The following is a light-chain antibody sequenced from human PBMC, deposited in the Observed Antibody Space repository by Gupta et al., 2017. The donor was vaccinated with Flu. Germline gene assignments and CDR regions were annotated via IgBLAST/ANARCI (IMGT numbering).Light chain of an antibody. V-gene: IGKV3-20*01. CDR1: QSVSSSY. CDR3: QSLRT. J-gene: IGKJ5*01. CDR2: GAS. Sequence: EIVLTQSPCTLSLSPGERATLSCRASQSVSSSYLAWYQQKPGQAPRLLIYGASSRATGIPDRFSGSGSGTDFTLTISRLEPEDFAVYYCQSLRTFGQGTRLEIK.